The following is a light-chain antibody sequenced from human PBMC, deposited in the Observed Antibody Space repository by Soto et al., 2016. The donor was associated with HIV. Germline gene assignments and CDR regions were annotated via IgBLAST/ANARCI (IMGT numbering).Light chain of an antibody. CDR3: QVWDSSSDHNYV. V-gene: IGLV3-21*03. J-gene: IGLJ1*01. CDR2: DDS. CDR1: DIGSKS. Sequence: SYELPQPPSVSVAPGKTARITCGGNDIGSKSVHWYQQKPGQAPVLVVYDDSGRPSGIPERFSGSNSGNTATLTISRVEAGDEADYYCQVWDSSSDHNYVFGTGTKVTVL.